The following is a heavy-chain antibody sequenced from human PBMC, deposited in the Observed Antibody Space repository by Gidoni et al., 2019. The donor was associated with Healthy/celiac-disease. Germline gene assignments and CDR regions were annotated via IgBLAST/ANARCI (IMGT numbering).Heavy chain of an antibody. CDR3: ARGASYYDSSGYSV. J-gene: IGHJ4*02. D-gene: IGHD3-22*01. CDR1: GGSISSGGYS. Sequence: QLQLQESGSGLVKPSQTLSLTCAVSGGSISSGGYSWRWLRQPAGKGLEWIWYIYPSGSTYYNPSLKSRVTISVDRSKNQFSLKLSSVTDADTAVYYCARGASYYDSSGYSVWGQGTLVTVSS. CDR2: IYPSGST. V-gene: IGHV4-30-2*01.